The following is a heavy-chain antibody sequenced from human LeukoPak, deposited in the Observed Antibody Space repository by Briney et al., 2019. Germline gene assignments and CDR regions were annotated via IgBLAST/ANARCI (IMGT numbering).Heavy chain of an antibody. V-gene: IGHV3-30*18. CDR1: GFTFSSYG. J-gene: IGHJ3*02. Sequence: GGSLRLSCAAPGFTFSSYGMHWVRQAPGKGLEWVAVISYDGSNKYYADSVKGRFTISRDNSKNTLYLQMNSLRAEDTAVYYRAKEARSDAFDIWGQGTMVTVSS. CDR2: ISYDGSNK. CDR3: AKEARSDAFDI.